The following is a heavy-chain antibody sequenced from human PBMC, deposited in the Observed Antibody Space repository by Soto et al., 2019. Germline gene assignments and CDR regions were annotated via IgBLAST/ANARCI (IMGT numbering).Heavy chain of an antibody. V-gene: IGHV1-69*01. CDR1: GGTFSSYA. CDR2: IIPIFGTA. Sequence: QVQLVQSGAEVKKPGSSVKVSCKASGGTFSSYAISWVRQAPGQGLEWMGGIIPIFGTANYAQKFQGRVTITAHESTSTAYMELSSLRSEDTAVYYCARDRVRGYYYDSSGSKGAYWGQGTLVTDSS. CDR3: ARDRVRGYYYDSSGSKGAY. J-gene: IGHJ4*02. D-gene: IGHD3-22*01.